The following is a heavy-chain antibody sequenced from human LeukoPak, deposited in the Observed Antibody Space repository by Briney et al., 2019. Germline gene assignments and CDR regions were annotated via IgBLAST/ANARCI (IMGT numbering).Heavy chain of an antibody. D-gene: IGHD3-10*01. CDR2: IYSSGST. CDR1: GGSISSNY. V-gene: IGHV4-59*01. CDR3: ARYGSGGYRQFDF. J-gene: IGHJ4*02. Sequence: SETLSLTCTVSGGSISSNYWSWIRQPPGKGVEWLGYIYSSGSTNYNPSLKGRVTMSLDTSKNQFSLKLSSVTAADTAVYYCARYGSGGYRQFDFWGQGTLVTVSS.